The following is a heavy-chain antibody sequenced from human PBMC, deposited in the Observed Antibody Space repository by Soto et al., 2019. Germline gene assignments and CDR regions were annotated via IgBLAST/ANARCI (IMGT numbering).Heavy chain of an antibody. D-gene: IGHD5-12*01. CDR1: GGSISSSSYY. J-gene: IGHJ6*02. CDR2: IYYSGST. Sequence: SETLSLTCTVSGGSISSSSYYWGWIRQPPGKGLEWIGSIYYSGSTYYNPSLKSRVTISVDTSKNQFSLKLSSVTAADTAVYYCARHSWYSGYGFYYYYYGMDVWGQGTTVTVSS. CDR3: ARHSWYSGYGFYYYYYGMDV. V-gene: IGHV4-39*01.